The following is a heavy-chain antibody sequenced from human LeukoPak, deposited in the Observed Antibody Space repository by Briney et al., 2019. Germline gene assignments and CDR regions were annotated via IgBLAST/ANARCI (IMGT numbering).Heavy chain of an antibody. CDR3: AGTKHDFWSGYYIDTDY. Sequence: LSLTCTVSGGSISSSSYYWGWIRQAPGKGLEWVSYISSSGSTIYYADSVKGRFTISRDNAKNLLYLRMNSLRADDTAVYYCAGTKHDFWSGYYIDTDYWGQGTLVTVSS. CDR1: GGSISSSSYY. J-gene: IGHJ4*02. V-gene: IGHV3-11*01. CDR2: ISSSGSTI. D-gene: IGHD3-3*01.